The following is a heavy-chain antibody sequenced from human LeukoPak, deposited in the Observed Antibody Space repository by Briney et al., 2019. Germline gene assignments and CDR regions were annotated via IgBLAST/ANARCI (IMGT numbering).Heavy chain of an antibody. CDR2: INPNSGGT. CDR1: GYTFTGYY. CDR3: ARELLWFGEPYYYYGMDV. D-gene: IGHD3-10*01. V-gene: IGHV1-2*04. J-gene: IGHJ6*02. Sequence: ASVKVSCKAPGYTFTGYYMHWVRQAPGQGLEWMGWINPNSGGTNYAQKFQGWVTMTRDTSISTAYMELSRLRSDDTAVYYCARELLWFGEPYYYYGMDVWGQGTTVTVSS.